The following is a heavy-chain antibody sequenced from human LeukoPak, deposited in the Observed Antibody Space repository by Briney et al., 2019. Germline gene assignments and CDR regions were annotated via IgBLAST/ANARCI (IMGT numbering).Heavy chain of an antibody. J-gene: IGHJ4*02. CDR1: GFTIGDYA. D-gene: IGHD3-9*01. Sequence: PGRSLRLSCAASGFTIGDYAMHWVRQVPGKGLEWVSGISWNSYTTGYADSVKGRFTISRDNSKNMLYLQMNSLRAEDTAVYYCAKGPAYYDILPPDYWGQGTLVTVSS. CDR3: AKGPAYYDILPPDY. V-gene: IGHV3-9*01. CDR2: ISWNSYTT.